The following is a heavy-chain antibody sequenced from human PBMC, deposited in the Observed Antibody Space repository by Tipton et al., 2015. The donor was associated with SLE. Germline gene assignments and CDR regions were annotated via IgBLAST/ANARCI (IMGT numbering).Heavy chain of an antibody. Sequence: SLRLSCVASGFLFNDQYMDWVRQALGKGLVWVSRLDNDGSLTTYADSVRGRFTISRDNAKNSLYLQMNRLRAEDTAVYFCARDSSSWFPNWFDPWGQGTLVTVSS. J-gene: IGHJ5*02. CDR3: ARDSSSWFPNWFDP. CDR2: LDNDGSLT. D-gene: IGHD6-13*01. V-gene: IGHV3-74*01. CDR1: GFLFNDQY.